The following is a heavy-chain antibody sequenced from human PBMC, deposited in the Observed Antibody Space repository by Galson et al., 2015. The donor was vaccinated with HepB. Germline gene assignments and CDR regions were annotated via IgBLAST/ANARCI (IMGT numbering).Heavy chain of an antibody. Sequence: SLRLSCAASGFTFSSYSMNWVRQAPGKGLEWVSSISRSSSYIYYADSVKGRFTISRDNSKNTLYLQMNSLRAEDTAVYYCARSQYQLLWFDYWGQGTLVTVSS. CDR2: ISRSSSYI. V-gene: IGHV3-21*04. CDR3: ARSQYQLLWFDY. D-gene: IGHD2-2*01. CDR1: GFTFSSYS. J-gene: IGHJ4*02.